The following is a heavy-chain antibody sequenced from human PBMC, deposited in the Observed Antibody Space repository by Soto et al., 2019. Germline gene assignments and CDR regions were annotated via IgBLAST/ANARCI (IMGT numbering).Heavy chain of an antibody. CDR3: ARSTDILKSYYYYGMDV. J-gene: IGHJ6*02. V-gene: IGHV5-51*01. Sequence: PGESLKISCKGSGYSFTSYCIGWVRQMPGKGLEWMGIIYPGDSDTRYSPSFQGQVTISADKSISTAYLQWSSLKASDTAMYYCARSTDILKSYYYYGMDVWGQGTTVTVSS. D-gene: IGHD3-9*01. CDR2: IYPGDSDT. CDR1: GYSFTSYC.